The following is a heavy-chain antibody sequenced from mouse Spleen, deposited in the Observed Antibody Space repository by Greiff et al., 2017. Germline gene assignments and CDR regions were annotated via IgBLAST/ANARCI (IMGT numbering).Heavy chain of an antibody. V-gene: IGHV1-61*01. J-gene: IGHJ4*01. D-gene: IGHD1-1*01. Sequence: QVQLQQPGAELVRPGSSVKLSCKDSGYTFTSYWMDWVKQRPGQGLEWIGNIYPSDSETHYNQKFKDKATLTVDKSSSTAYMQLSSLTSEDSAVYYCARFRYCAMDYWGQGTSVTVSS. CDR2: IYPSDSET. CDR1: GYTFTSYW. CDR3: ARFRYCAMDY.